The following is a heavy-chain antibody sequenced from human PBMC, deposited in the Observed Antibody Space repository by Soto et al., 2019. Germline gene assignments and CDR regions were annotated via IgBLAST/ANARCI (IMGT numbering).Heavy chain of an antibody. V-gene: IGHV4-34*01. CDR1: GGSFSGYY. J-gene: IGHJ6*04. CDR3: ASMPSYGDYSRFLDV. Sequence: TSETLSLTCAVYGGSFSGYYWSWIRQPPGKGLEWIGEINHSGSTNYNPSLKSRVTISVDTSKNQFSLKLSSVTAADTAVYYCASMPSYGDYSRFLDVWGKGTTVTVSS. D-gene: IGHD4-17*01. CDR2: INHSGST.